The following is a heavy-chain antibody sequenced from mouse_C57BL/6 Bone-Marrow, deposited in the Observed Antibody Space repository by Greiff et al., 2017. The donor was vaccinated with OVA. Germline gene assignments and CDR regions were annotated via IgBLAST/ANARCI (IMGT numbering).Heavy chain of an antibody. Sequence: EVQLVESGGGLVQPGGSLSLSCAASGFTFTDYYMSWVRQPPGKALEWLGFIRNKANGYTTEYSASVKGRFTISRDNSQSILYLQMNALRAEDSATYYCARYIITTVVDAMDYWGQGTSVTVSS. V-gene: IGHV7-3*01. CDR2: IRNKANGYTT. CDR1: GFTFTDYY. J-gene: IGHJ4*01. CDR3: ARYIITTVVDAMDY. D-gene: IGHD1-1*01.